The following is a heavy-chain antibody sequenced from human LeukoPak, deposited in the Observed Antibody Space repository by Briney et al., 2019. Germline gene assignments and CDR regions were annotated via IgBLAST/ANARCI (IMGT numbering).Heavy chain of an antibody. D-gene: IGHD2-15*01. Sequence: ASVKVSCKASGYTFTSYGISWVRQAPGQGLEWMGWISAYNGNTNYAQKLQGRVTMTTDTSTSTAYMELRSLRSDDTAVYYCARQGSGASRGWWFDPWGQGTLVTVSS. CDR1: GYTFTSYG. J-gene: IGHJ5*02. CDR2: ISAYNGNT. V-gene: IGHV1-18*01. CDR3: ARQGSGASRGWWFDP.